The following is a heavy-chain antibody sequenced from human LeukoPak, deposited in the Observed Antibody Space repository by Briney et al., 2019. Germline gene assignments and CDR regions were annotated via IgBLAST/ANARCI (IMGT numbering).Heavy chain of an antibody. CDR1: GFTFSSYG. V-gene: IGHV3-33*01. J-gene: IGHJ4*02. Sequence: GGSLRLSCAASGFTFSSYGMHWVRQAPGKGLEWVAVIWYDGSNKYYADSVKGRFTISRDNSKNTLYLQMNSLRAEDTAVYYCVRDWGNGGNPAGYFDYWGQGTLVTVYS. CDR2: IWYDGSNK. CDR3: VRDWGNGGNPAGYFDY. D-gene: IGHD4-23*01.